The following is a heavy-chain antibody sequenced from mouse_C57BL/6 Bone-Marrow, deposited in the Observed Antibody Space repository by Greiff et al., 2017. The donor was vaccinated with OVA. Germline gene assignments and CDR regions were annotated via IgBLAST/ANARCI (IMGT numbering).Heavy chain of an antibody. CDR2: IYPRSGNT. Sequence: VKLVESGAELARPGASVKLSCKASGYTFTSYGISWVKQRTGQGLEWIGEIYPRSGNTYYNEKFKGKATLTADKSSSTAYMALRSLTSEDSAVYFCARMRGYYAPEGFAYWGQGTLVTVSA. CDR3: ARMRGYYAPEGFAY. CDR1: GYTFTSYG. D-gene: IGHD2-1*01. V-gene: IGHV1-81*01. J-gene: IGHJ3*01.